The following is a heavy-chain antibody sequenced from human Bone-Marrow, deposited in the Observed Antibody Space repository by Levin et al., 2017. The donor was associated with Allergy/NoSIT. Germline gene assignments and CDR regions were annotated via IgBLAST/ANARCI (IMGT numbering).Heavy chain of an antibody. D-gene: IGHD3-10*01. CDR3: AKLYGSGRPLGAMDV. V-gene: IGHV4-28*01. Sequence: SETLSLTCAVSGYSISNSNWWGWIRQPPGRGLQWIGYIYYSGSTYYNPSLKSRVTMSVDASKNQFSLKLSSVTAVDTAVYYCAKLYGSGRPLGAMDVWGQGTTVTVSS. CDR2: IYYSGST. J-gene: IGHJ6*02. CDR1: GYSISNSNW.